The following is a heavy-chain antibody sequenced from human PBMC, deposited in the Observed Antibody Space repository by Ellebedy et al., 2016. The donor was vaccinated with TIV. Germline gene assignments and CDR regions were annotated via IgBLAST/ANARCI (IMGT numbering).Heavy chain of an antibody. CDR2: INPNSGGT. CDR1: GYTFTGYY. V-gene: IGHV1-2*04. J-gene: IGHJ6*02. CDR3: ATRVWQDPMDV. Sequence: ASVKVSXXTSGYTFTGYYMHWVRQAPGQGLEWMGWINPNSGGTNYAQKFQGWVTMTRDTSISTAYMELSGLMSEDTAVYYCATRVWQDPMDVWGQGTTVTVSS. D-gene: IGHD2-21*01.